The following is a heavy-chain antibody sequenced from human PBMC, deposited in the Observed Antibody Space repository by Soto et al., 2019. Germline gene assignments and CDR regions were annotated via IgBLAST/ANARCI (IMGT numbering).Heavy chain of an antibody. V-gene: IGHV1-3*01. D-gene: IGHD3-3*01. Sequence: ASVKVSCKASGYTFTSYAMHWVRQAPGQRLEWIGWINAGNGNTKYSQKFQGRVTITRDTSASTAYMELSSLRSEDTAVYYCARDAHLITIFGVVTPFQYFGMDVWGQGTTVTVYS. CDR2: INAGNGNT. CDR3: ARDAHLITIFGVVTPFQYFGMDV. J-gene: IGHJ6*02. CDR1: GYTFTSYA.